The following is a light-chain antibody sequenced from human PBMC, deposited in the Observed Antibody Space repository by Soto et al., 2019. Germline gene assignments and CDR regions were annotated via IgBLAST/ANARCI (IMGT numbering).Light chain of an antibody. Sequence: EILLTQSPGTLSLSPGERATLSCRASQSVSSSYLAWYQQKPGQAPRLLIYGASSRATGIPDRFSGSGSGTDFTLTISRMEPEDFAVYYCQQYGSSWWTSRQRTTGDI. CDR2: GAS. J-gene: IGKJ1*01. CDR3: QQYGSSWWT. CDR1: QSVSSSY. V-gene: IGKV3-20*01.